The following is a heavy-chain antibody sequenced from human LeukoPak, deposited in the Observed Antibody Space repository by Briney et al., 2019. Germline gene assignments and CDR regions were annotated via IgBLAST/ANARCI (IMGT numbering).Heavy chain of an antibody. J-gene: IGHJ5*02. CDR1: GFTFSSYG. D-gene: IGHD3-10*01. CDR3: ARDRGTYYYGSGSYYPDNWFDP. V-gene: IGHV3-33*01. Sequence: GRSLRLSCAASGFTFSSYGMHWVRQAPGKGLEWVAVIWYDGSNKYYADSVKGRFTISRDNSKNTLYLQMNSLRAEDTAVYYCARDRGTYYYGSGSYYPDNWFDPWGQGTLVTVSS. CDR2: IWYDGSNK.